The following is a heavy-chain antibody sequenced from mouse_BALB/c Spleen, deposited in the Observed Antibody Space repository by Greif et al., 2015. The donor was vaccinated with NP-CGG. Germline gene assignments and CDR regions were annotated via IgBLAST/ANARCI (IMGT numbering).Heavy chain of an antibody. CDR1: GYAFTNYL. V-gene: IGHV1-54*01. D-gene: IGHD1-1*01. Sequence: VQLQQSGAELVRPGTSVKVSCKASGYAFTNYLIEWVKQRPGQGLEWIGVINPGSGGTNYNEKFKGKATLTADKSSSTAYMQLSSLTSDDSAVYFCARSPIYYYGSSFAYWGQGTLVTVSA. CDR3: ARSPIYYYGSSFAY. J-gene: IGHJ3*01. CDR2: INPGSGGT.